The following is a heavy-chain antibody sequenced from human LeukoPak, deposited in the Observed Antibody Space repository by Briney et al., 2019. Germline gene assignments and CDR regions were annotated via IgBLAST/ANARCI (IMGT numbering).Heavy chain of an antibody. CDR1: GFTFSSYE. CDR3: ASWGFTIFGNYYYYYYMDV. D-gene: IGHD3-3*01. Sequence: GGSLRLSCAASGFTFSSYEMNWVRQAPGKGLEWVSYISSSGSTIYYADSVRGRFTISRDNAKNSLYLQMNSLRDEDTAVYYCASWGFTIFGNYYYYYYMDVWGKGTTVTVSS. V-gene: IGHV3-48*03. CDR2: ISSSGSTI. J-gene: IGHJ6*03.